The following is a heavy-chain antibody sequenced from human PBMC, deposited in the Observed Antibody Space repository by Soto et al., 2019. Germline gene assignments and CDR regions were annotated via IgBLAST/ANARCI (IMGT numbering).Heavy chain of an antibody. CDR3: ARETSPGGESECGGDCYSGSSWCDP. J-gene: IGHJ5*02. CDR1: GGSISSYY. Sequence: QVQLQESGPGLVKPSETLSLTCTVSGGSISSYYWSWIRQPPGKGLEWIGYISYRGSTNYNPSLKSRVTRAVDTSKNQFARKLSTGTAADTAVDYWARETSPGGESECGGDCYSGSSWCDPWGQGTLVTVSS. V-gene: IGHV4-59*01. CDR2: ISYRGST. D-gene: IGHD2-21*01.